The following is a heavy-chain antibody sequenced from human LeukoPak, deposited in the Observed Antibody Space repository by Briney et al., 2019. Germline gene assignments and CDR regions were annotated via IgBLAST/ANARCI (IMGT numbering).Heavy chain of an antibody. V-gene: IGHV3-23*01. Sequence: PGASLRLSCSASWFTFSNYALSWVRPAPGEGLGWGSAITRSGGNTYYADSVKGRFTISRDNSKNTVFLQMNSLRAEDTAVYYCAKWGDYDVLTGYYVSDYWGQGTLVTVSS. CDR3: AKWGDYDVLTGYYVSDY. D-gene: IGHD3-9*01. CDR2: ITRSGGNT. J-gene: IGHJ4*02. CDR1: WFTFSNYA.